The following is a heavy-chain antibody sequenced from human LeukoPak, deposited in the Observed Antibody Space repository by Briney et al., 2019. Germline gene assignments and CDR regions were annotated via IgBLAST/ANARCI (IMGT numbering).Heavy chain of an antibody. J-gene: IGHJ1*01. CDR3: ARGPYTPYCSGGSCYHEYFQH. Sequence: KPSETLSLTCTVSGGSISSSSYYWGWIRQPPGKGLEWIGEINHSGSTNYNPSLKSRVTISVDTSKNQFSLKLSSVTAADTAVYYCARGPYTPYCSGGSCYHEYFQHWGQGTLVTVSS. CDR1: GGSISSSSYY. CDR2: INHSGST. D-gene: IGHD2-15*01. V-gene: IGHV4-39*07.